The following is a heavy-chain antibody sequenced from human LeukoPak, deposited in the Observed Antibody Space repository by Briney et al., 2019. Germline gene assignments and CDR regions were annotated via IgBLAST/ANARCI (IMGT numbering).Heavy chain of an antibody. CDR2: ISSSGSTI. CDR3: ARVLGGYYYYGMDV. J-gene: IGHJ6*02. CDR1: GFTFSSYS. D-gene: IGHD7-27*01. Sequence: GGSLRLSCAASGFTFSSYSMNWVRQAPGKGLEWVSYISSSGSTIYYADSVKGRFTISRDNAKNSLYLQMNSLRAEDTAVYYCARVLGGYYYYGMDVWGQGTTVTVSS. V-gene: IGHV3-48*04.